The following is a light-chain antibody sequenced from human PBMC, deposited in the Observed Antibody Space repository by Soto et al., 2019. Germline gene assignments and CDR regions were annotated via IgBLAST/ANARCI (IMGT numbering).Light chain of an antibody. V-gene: IGKV4-1*01. J-gene: IGKJ5*01. CDR3: QQRNTWPPIT. Sequence: DIVMTQYPDSLAVSLGGRATINCKSSKSVFFTSNNKNYLAWYQQKPGQAPRLLIYGASTRASGVPARFSGSGSGTDFTLTISSLEPEDFALYYCQQRNTWPPITFGQGTRLEIK. CDR2: GAS. CDR1: KSVFFTSNNKNY.